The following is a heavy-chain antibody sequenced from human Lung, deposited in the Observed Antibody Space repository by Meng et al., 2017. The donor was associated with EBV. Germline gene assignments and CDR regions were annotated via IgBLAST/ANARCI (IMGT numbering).Heavy chain of an antibody. Sequence: QVQVVQSGAEGKKPGASVKVSCKASGYTFTGYYMHWVRQAPGQGLEWMGWINPNSGGTNYAQKFQGWVTMTRDTSISTAYMELSRLRSDDTAVYYCARDWEGSWAVFDYWGQGTLVTVSS. CDR1: GYTFTGYY. J-gene: IGHJ4*02. V-gene: IGHV1-2*04. D-gene: IGHD6-13*01. CDR2: INPNSGGT. CDR3: ARDWEGSWAVFDY.